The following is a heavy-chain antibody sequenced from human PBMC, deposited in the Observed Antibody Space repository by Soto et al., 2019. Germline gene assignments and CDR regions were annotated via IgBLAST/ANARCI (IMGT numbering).Heavy chain of an antibody. J-gene: IGHJ5*02. CDR3: ARGYWFDP. CDR2: ISRGGSS. CDR1: GGSIFSDD. V-gene: IGHV4-59*01. Sequence: SETLSLTCTVSGGSIFSDDWTWIRQPPGKGLEWIGYISRGGSSSYAPSLKGRVTFSTDTSKNQVSLKLTYVTVADTAVYYCARGYWFDPWGPGTLVTASS.